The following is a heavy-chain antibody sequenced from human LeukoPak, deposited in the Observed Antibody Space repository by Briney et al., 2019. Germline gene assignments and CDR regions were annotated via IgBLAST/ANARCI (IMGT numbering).Heavy chain of an antibody. CDR2: IIPILGIA. Sequence: GASVKVSCKASGGTFSSYTISWVRQAPGQGREWMGRIIPILGIANYAQKFQGRVTITADKSTSTAYMELSSLRSEDTAVYYCAREGGSYFFDYWGQGTLVTVSS. CDR1: GGTFSSYT. D-gene: IGHD1-26*01. CDR3: AREGGSYFFDY. V-gene: IGHV1-69*04. J-gene: IGHJ4*02.